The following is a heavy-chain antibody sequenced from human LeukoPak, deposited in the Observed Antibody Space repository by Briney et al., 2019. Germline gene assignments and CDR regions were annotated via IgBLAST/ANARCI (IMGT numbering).Heavy chain of an antibody. D-gene: IGHD3-9*01. CDR1: GGTFSSYA. V-gene: IGHV1-69*04. CDR2: IIPILGIA. J-gene: IGHJ4*02. Sequence: SVKVSCKASGGTFSSYAISWVRQAPGQGLEWMGRIIPILGIANYAQKFQGRVTITADKSTSTAYMELSSLRSEDTAVYYCASPGGILTGYYKGLNYWGQGTLVTVSS. CDR3: ASPGGILTGYYKGLNY.